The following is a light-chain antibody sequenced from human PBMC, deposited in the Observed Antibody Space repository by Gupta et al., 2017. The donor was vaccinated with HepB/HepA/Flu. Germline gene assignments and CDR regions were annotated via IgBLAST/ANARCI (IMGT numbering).Light chain of an antibody. CDR2: GAT. Sequence: IVLPPSPGPLSLSPGDSATLSCRASQSVSSSYLAWYQQRPGQAPRLLLYGATSRATGIPDRFSGSGSGTDFTLTISSLEPEDFAVYYCQQYRSSPVTFGRGTKVEIK. CDR1: QSVSSSY. J-gene: IGKJ1*01. CDR3: QQYRSSPVT. V-gene: IGKV3-20*01.